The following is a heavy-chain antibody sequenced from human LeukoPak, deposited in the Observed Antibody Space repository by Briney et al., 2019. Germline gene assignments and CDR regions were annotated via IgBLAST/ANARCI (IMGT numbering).Heavy chain of an antibody. CDR1: GYTFTSYY. V-gene: IGHV1-2*06. Sequence: ASVKVSCKASGYTFTSYYMHWVRQAPGQGLEWMGRINPNSGGTNYAQKFQGRVTMTRDTSISTAYMELSRLRSDDTAVYYCARADCSSSCPFDYWGQGTLVTVSS. CDR3: ARADCSSSCPFDY. D-gene: IGHD6-13*01. J-gene: IGHJ4*02. CDR2: INPNSGGT.